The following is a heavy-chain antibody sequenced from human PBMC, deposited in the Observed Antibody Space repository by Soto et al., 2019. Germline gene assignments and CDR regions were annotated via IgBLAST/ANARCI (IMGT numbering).Heavy chain of an antibody. CDR2: ISTYNGNT. D-gene: IGHD7-27*01. Sequence: QVQLLQSGAEVKKPGASVKVSCKASGYRFTTYGITWVRLAPGQGLEWLGGISTYNGNTDYAQNLQDRVTMTTETSTSTAYMEVTSLTSDDTAVYYCARGLGTNGLDVWGQVTTVTVSS. J-gene: IGHJ6*02. CDR3: ARGLGTNGLDV. V-gene: IGHV1-18*04. CDR1: GYRFTTYG.